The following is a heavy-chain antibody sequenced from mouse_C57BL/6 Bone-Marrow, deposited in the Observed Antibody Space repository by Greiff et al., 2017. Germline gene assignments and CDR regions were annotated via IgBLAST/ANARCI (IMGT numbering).Heavy chain of an antibody. Sequence: EVKLMESGGDLVKPGGSLKLSCAASGFTFSSYGMSWVRQTPDKRLEWVATISSGGSYTYYPDSVKGRFTISRDNAKNTLYLQMSSLKSEDTAMYYCARGNSCWYFDVWGTGTTVTVSS. CDR1: GFTFSSYG. J-gene: IGHJ1*03. CDR2: ISSGGSYT. D-gene: IGHD2-1*01. V-gene: IGHV5-6*01. CDR3: ARGNSCWYFDV.